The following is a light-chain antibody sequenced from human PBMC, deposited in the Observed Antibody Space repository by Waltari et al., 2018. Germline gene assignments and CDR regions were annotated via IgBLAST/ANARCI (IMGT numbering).Light chain of an antibody. Sequence: DIQMTQSPSTLSASVGERVTITCRASQSISSWLAWYQQKPGKAPKLLIYKASSLESGVPSRFSGSGSGTEFTLTISSLQPDDFATYYCQQYNSYWETFGQGTKVEIK. CDR2: KAS. J-gene: IGKJ1*01. V-gene: IGKV1-5*03. CDR1: QSISSW. CDR3: QQYNSYWET.